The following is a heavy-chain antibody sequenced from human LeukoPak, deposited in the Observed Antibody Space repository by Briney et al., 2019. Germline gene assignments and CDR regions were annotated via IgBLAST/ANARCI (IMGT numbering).Heavy chain of an antibody. CDR2: ISYDGSNK. CDR1: GFTFSSYG. D-gene: IGHD7-27*01. CDR3: AKDLTGDHREDY. J-gene: IGHJ4*02. Sequence: GGSLRPSCAASGFTFSSYGMHWVRQAPGKGLEWVAVISYDGSNKYYADSVKGRFTISRDNSKNTLYLQMNSLRAEDTAVYYCAKDLTGDHREDYWGQGTLVTVSS. V-gene: IGHV3-30*18.